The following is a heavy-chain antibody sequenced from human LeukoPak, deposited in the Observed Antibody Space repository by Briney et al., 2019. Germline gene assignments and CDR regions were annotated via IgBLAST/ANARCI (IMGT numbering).Heavy chain of an antibody. D-gene: IGHD2-2*02. Sequence: SETLSLTCTVPGGSISNNSYFWGWIRQLPGKGLEWIESIYYSGSAYYNPSLKSRVTISVNTSKYQFSLKLTSVTASNTAVYYCARHQRDVVVVPAAIRVYNWFDPWGQGTLVTVSS. J-gene: IGHJ5*02. CDR1: GGSISNNSYF. CDR3: ARHQRDVVVVPAAIRVYNWFDP. CDR2: IYYSGSA. V-gene: IGHV4-39*01.